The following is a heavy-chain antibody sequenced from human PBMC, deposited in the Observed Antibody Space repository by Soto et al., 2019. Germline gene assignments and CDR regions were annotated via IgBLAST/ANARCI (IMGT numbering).Heavy chain of an antibody. CDR1: GFTFSSYG. Sequence: QVQLVESGGGVVQPGRSLRLSCAASGFTFSSYGMHWVRQAPGKGLEWVAVISYDGSNKYYADSVKGRFTISRDNSKNTLYLQMNSLRAEDTAVYYCAKAALGGMDVWGQGTTVTVSS. CDR2: ISYDGSNK. J-gene: IGHJ6*02. D-gene: IGHD6-6*01. CDR3: AKAALGGMDV. V-gene: IGHV3-30*18.